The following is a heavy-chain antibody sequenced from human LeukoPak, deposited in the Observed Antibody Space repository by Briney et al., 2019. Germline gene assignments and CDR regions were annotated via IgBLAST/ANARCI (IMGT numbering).Heavy chain of an antibody. J-gene: IGHJ6*03. V-gene: IGHV1-18*01. D-gene: IGHD6-13*01. Sequence: GASVKVSCKASGYTFTSYGISWVRQAPGQGLEWMGWISAYNGNTNYAQKLQGRVTMTTDTSTSTAYMELRSLRSDDTAVYYCARVMLSGGIAAAGSLASYYYYYMDVWGKGTTVTVSS. CDR2: ISAYNGNT. CDR3: ARVMLSGGIAAAGSLASYYYYYMDV. CDR1: GYTFTSYG.